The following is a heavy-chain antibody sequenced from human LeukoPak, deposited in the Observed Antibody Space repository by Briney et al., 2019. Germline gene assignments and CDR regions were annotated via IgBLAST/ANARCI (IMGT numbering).Heavy chain of an antibody. Sequence: SETLSLTCTVSGGSISSGDYYWSWIRQPPGKGLEWIGYIYYSGSTYYNPSLKSRVTISVDTSKNQFSLKLSSVTAADTAVYYCARRTAMDSSGWFNYWGQGTLVTVSS. CDR3: ARRTAMDSSGWFNY. V-gene: IGHV4-30-4*01. D-gene: IGHD6-19*01. CDR2: IYYSGST. J-gene: IGHJ4*02. CDR1: GGSISSGDYY.